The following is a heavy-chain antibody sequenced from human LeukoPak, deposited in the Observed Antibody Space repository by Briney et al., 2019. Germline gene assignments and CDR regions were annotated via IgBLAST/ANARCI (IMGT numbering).Heavy chain of an antibody. J-gene: IGHJ5*02. Sequence: PGGSLRLSCAASGFTFSSYAMHWVRQAPGKGLEWVAVISYDGSNKYYADSVKGRFTISRDNSKNTLYLQMNSLRAEDTAVYYCARGPSVLLVYLPFDPWGQGTLVTVSS. CDR2: ISYDGSNK. V-gene: IGHV3-30*04. CDR3: ARGPSVLLVYLPFDP. CDR1: GFTFSSYA. D-gene: IGHD3-9*01.